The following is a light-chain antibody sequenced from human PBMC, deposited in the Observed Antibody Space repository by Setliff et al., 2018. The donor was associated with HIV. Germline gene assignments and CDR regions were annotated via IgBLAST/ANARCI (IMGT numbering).Light chain of an antibody. CDR3: QVWDSRSDHYV. V-gene: IGLV3-21*03. Sequence: SYELTQPPSVSVAPGKTVRITCGGNNIGTKSVHWYQQKPGQAPVLVVYDDSDRPSGIRERFSGSNSGNTATLTISRVEAGDEADYYCQVWDSRSDHYVFGTGTKVTVL. J-gene: IGLJ1*01. CDR1: NIGTKS. CDR2: DDS.